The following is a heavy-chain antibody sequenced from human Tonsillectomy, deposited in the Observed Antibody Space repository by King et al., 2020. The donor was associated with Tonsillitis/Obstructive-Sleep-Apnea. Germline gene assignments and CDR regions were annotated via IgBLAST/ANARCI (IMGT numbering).Heavy chain of an antibody. CDR1: GFTFSDYY. CDR2: ISSSSKS. Sequence: VQLVESGGGLVKPGGSLRLSCAASGFTFSDYYMSWIRQAPGKGLEWFSYISSSSKSNYADSVKGRFTISRDNAKNSLYLQMNSLRAEDTAVYYCARANSYYFDYWGQGTLVTVSS. V-gene: IGHV3-11*05. J-gene: IGHJ4*02. D-gene: IGHD4-23*01. CDR3: ARANSYYFDY.